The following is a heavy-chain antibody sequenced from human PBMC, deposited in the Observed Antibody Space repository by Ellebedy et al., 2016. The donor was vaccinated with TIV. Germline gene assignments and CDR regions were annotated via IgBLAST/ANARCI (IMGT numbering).Heavy chain of an antibody. J-gene: IGHJ6*02. V-gene: IGHV4-59*01. CDR2: IYYSGST. D-gene: IGHD6-13*01. CDR1: GGSISSYY. Sequence: SETLSLTCTVSGGSISSYYWSWIRQPPGKGLEWIGYIYYSGSTNYNPSLKSRVTISVDTSKNQFSLKLSSVTAADTAVYYCARVAAAAGTFYYGMDVWGQGTTVTVPS. CDR3: ARVAAAAGTFYYGMDV.